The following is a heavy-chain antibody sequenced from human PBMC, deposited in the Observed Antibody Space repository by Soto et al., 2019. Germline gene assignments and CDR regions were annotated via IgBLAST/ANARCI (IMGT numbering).Heavy chain of an antibody. CDR2: IAHNGDA. CDR3: ARREGRWLWAFDI. D-gene: IGHD6-19*01. J-gene: IGHJ3*02. Sequence: QLQLQESGPGLVKPSESLSLTCAVSGGSITNGDYHWAWIRQPPGKGLEWIATIAHNGDAHYSPSFRSRVIISVDTSKNQFSLKLTSVTATDTAVYYCARREGRWLWAFDIWGQGTMVAVSS. CDR1: GGSITNGDYH. V-gene: IGHV4-39*01.